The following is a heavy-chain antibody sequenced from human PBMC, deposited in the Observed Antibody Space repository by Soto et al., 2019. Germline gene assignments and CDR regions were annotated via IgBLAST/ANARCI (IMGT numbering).Heavy chain of an antibody. Sequence: PGGSLRLSCAASGFTLSSYAMSWVRQAPGKGLEWVSTFSGNGGYTYYADSVKGRFTISRDDSKTTLFLHMNSLRAADTAVYYCARGKSALITYGPFDPWGQGTLVTVSS. CDR2: FSGNGGYT. V-gene: IGHV3-23*01. CDR1: GFTLSSYA. CDR3: ARGKSALITYGPFDP. J-gene: IGHJ5*02. D-gene: IGHD4-17*01.